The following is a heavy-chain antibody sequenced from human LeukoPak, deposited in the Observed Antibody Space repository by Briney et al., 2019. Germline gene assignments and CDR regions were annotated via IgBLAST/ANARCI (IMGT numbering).Heavy chain of an antibody. CDR2: IDPSDSYT. V-gene: IGHV5-10-1*01. CDR1: GYYFTNYW. D-gene: IGHD6-19*01. Sequence: GESLKISCKGSGYYFTNYWIGWVRQMPGKGLEWMGRIDPSDSYTNYSPSFQGHVTISADRSISTAYLQWSSLKASDTAMYYCARTSYSSGWYFIDYWGQGTLVTVSS. J-gene: IGHJ4*02. CDR3: ARTSYSSGWYFIDY.